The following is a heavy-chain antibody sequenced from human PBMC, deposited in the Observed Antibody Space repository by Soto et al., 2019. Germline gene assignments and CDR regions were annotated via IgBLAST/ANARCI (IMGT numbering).Heavy chain of an antibody. CDR1: GFTFSSYS. J-gene: IGHJ4*02. CDR2: ISTTSSSI. D-gene: IGHD3-3*01. CDR3: ARKGVAFDY. Sequence: GGSLRLSCAASGFTFSSYSMNWVRQAPGKGLEWISYISTTSSSIYYADSVKGRFTISRDNAKNSLFLQMNSLRDEDTAVYYCARKGVAFDYWGQGTLVTVSS. V-gene: IGHV3-48*02.